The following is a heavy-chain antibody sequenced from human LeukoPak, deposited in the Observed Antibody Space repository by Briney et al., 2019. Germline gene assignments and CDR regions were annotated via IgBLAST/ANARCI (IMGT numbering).Heavy chain of an antibody. Sequence: SETLSLTCAVYGGSFSGYYWSWIRQPPGKGLEWIGEINHNGSTNYNPSLKSRVTISVDTSKNQFSLKLSSVTAADTAVYYCARGESHGDYGEYYFDYWGQGTLATVSS. CDR2: INHNGST. J-gene: IGHJ4*02. CDR3: ARGESHGDYGEYYFDY. D-gene: IGHD4-17*01. V-gene: IGHV4-34*01. CDR1: GGSFSGYY.